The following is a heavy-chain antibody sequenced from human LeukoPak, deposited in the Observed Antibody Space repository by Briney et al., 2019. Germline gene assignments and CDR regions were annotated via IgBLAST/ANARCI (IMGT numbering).Heavy chain of an antibody. CDR1: GFTFSSYA. D-gene: IGHD2-2*02. Sequence: GGSLRLSCAASGFTFSSYAMSWVRQAPGKGLEWVSAISGSGGSTYYADSVKGRFTISRDNSKNTLYLQMNSLRAEDTAEYYCAKAGSSSTSCYTRFCLSVLDYWGQGTLVTVSS. CDR3: AKAGSSSTSCYTRFCLSVLDY. V-gene: IGHV3-23*01. J-gene: IGHJ4*02. CDR2: ISGSGGST.